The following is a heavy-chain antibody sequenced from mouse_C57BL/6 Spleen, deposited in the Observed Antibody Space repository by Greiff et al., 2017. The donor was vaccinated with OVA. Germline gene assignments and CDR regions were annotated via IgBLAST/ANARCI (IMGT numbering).Heavy chain of an antibody. V-gene: IGHV1-52*01. J-gene: IGHJ4*01. CDR2: IDPSDSGT. CDR3: AHGRTMDY. CDR1: GYTFTSYW. Sequence: VQLQQPGAELVRPGSSVKLSCKASGYTFTSYWMHWVKQRPIQGLEWIGNIDPSDSGTHYNQKFKDKATLTVDKSSSTAYMQLSSLTSEDSAVYYGAHGRTMDYWGQGTSVTVSS.